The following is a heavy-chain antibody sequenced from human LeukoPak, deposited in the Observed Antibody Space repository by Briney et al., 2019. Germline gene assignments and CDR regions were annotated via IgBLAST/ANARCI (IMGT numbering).Heavy chain of an antibody. CDR3: ARGSSAWYHDY. J-gene: IGHJ4*02. Sequence: ASVKVSCKASRSTFTDYWIHWVRQAPGQGPEWMGWMNPNSGATNYAQKFQGRVTMTRDTSISTAYMELSSLRSDDTAVYYCARGSSAWYHDYWGQGTLVTVSS. D-gene: IGHD6-19*01. CDR1: RSTFTDYW. CDR2: MNPNSGAT. V-gene: IGHV1-2*02.